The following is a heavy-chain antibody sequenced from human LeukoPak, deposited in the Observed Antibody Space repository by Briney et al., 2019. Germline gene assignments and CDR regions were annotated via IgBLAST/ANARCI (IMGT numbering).Heavy chain of an antibody. CDR2: IYSGGST. CDR1: GFTFSSYA. CDR3: ARGPIITHFDY. D-gene: IGHD3-10*01. Sequence: PGGSLRLSCAASGFTFSSYAMSWVRQAPGKGLEWVSVIYSGGSTYYADSVKGRFTISRDNSKNTLYLQMNSLRAEDTAVYYCARGPIITHFDYWGQGTLVTVSS. J-gene: IGHJ4*02. V-gene: IGHV3-53*01.